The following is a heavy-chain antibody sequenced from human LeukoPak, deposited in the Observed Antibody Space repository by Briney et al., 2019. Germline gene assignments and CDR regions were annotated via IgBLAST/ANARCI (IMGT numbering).Heavy chain of an antibody. D-gene: IGHD6-13*01. J-gene: IGHJ4*02. Sequence: GGSLRLSCAASGFTVSSNYMSWVRQAPGKGLEWVSVIYSGGGTYYADSVKGRFTISRDNSKNTLYLQMNSLRAEDTAVYYCARGQQLVLFDYWGQGTLVTVSS. CDR1: GFTVSSNY. CDR2: IYSGGGT. CDR3: ARGQQLVLFDY. V-gene: IGHV3-53*01.